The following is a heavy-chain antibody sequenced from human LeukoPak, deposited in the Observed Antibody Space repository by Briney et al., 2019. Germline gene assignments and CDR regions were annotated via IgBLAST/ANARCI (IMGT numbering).Heavy chain of an antibody. Sequence: PGGSLRLSCAASGFTFSSYEMNWVRQAPGKGLGWVSYISSSGSTIYYADSVKGQFTISRDNAKNSLYLQMNSLRVEDTAVYYCARLFYYDSSGVYGMDVWGQGTTVTVSS. CDR3: ARLFYYDSSGVYGMDV. CDR1: GFTFSSYE. V-gene: IGHV3-48*03. J-gene: IGHJ6*02. D-gene: IGHD3-22*01. CDR2: ISSSGSTI.